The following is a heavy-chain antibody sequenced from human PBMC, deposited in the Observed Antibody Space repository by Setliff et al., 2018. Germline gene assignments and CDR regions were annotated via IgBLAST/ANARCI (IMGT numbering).Heavy chain of an antibody. CDR3: ARDLTGTSGY. V-gene: IGHV1-2*02. J-gene: IGHJ4*02. D-gene: IGHD1-7*01. CDR2: INPNSGGT. CDR1: GYTFTGYY. Sequence: ASVKVSCKASGYTFTGYYMHWVRQAPGQGLEWMGWINPNSGGTSYAQKFQGRVTMTRDTSISRAYMELSSLRSEDTAVFYCARDLTGTSGYWGQGTLVTVSS.